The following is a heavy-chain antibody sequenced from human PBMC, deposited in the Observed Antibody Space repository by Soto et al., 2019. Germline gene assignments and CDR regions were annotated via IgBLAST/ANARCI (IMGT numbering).Heavy chain of an antibody. V-gene: IGHV3-72*01. CDR3: ARAAYCSGGSCYSSFDY. Sequence: EVQLVESGGGLVQPGGSLRLSCAASGFTFSDHYMDWVRQAPGKVLEWVGRTRNKANSYTTEYAASVKGRFTISRDDSKNSLYLQMNSLKTEDTAVYYCARAAYCSGGSCYSSFDYWGQGTLVTVSS. CDR1: GFTFSDHY. J-gene: IGHJ4*02. D-gene: IGHD2-15*01. CDR2: TRNKANSYTT.